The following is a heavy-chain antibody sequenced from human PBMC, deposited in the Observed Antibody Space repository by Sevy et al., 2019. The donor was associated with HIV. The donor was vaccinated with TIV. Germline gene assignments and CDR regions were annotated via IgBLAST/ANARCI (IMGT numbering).Heavy chain of an antibody. D-gene: IGHD3-10*01. V-gene: IGHV3-74*01. J-gene: IGHJ4*02. CDR2: SNSDGSNT. Sequence: GGYLRLSCAASGFTFSSYWMHWVRQGPGKGLVWVSRSNSDGSNTDYADSVKGRFTISRDNAKNTLYLQMNSLRAEDTAVYYCAREKSDNYASGDYFDYWGQGTLVTVSS. CDR3: AREKSDNYASGDYFDY. CDR1: GFTFSSYW.